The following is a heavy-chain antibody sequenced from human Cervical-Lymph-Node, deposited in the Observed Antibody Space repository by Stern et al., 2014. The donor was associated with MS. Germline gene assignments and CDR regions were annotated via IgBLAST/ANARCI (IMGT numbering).Heavy chain of an antibody. CDR1: ENTFTGYY. V-gene: IGHV1-2*02. D-gene: IGHD1-26*01. CDR3: ARISLGSGIDY. CDR2: INPNSGAT. J-gene: IGHJ4*02. Sequence: VQLVQSGAEVKKPGASVKVTCKTSENTFTGYYIHWVRQAPGQGLELMGLINPNSGATNYAQRFQDRVSLTSDTSNSLAYMELDRLTSDDTAVYYCARISLGSGIDYWGQGSLVTVSS.